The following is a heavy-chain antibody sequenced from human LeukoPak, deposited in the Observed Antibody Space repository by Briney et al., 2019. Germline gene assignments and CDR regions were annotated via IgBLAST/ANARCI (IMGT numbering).Heavy chain of an antibody. V-gene: IGHV4-34*01. Sequence: SETLSLTCAVSGGSFSGYYWSWIRQPPGKGLEWIGEINHSGSTNYNPSLKSRVTILVDTSKNQFSLKLSSVTAADTAVYYCASRIDGYSYGWIDYWGQGTLVTVSS. CDR3: ASRIDGYSYGWIDY. CDR2: INHSGST. J-gene: IGHJ4*02. CDR1: GGSFSGYY. D-gene: IGHD5-18*01.